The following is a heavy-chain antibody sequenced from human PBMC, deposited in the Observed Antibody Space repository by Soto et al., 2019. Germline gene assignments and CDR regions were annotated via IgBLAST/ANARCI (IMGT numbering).Heavy chain of an antibody. J-gene: IGHJ5*02. Sequence: SETLSLTCSVSGGSINSSSYFWGRVRQPPGKGLEWIGSIYYSGSTYYNPSLRSRVTISVDTSKNQFSLKLSSVTAADTAVFYCARHYSSGSRNWFDPWGQGTLVTVSS. V-gene: IGHV4-39*01. CDR1: GGSINSSSYF. CDR3: ARHYSSGSRNWFDP. D-gene: IGHD6-19*01. CDR2: IYYSGST.